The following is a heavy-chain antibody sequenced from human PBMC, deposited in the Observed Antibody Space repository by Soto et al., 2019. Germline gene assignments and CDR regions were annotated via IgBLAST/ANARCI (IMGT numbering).Heavy chain of an antibody. V-gene: IGHV3-48*03. J-gene: IGHJ2*01. CDR1: GFTFSTYD. CDR2: ISDGVTIM. D-gene: IGHD6-13*01. CDR3: ARDGLNISSWYFDL. Sequence: EVQLVESGGGLVQPGGSLRLSCVASGFTFSTYDMNWVRQAPGGGLEWISYISDGVTIMYYSDSVKGRVTISRDNAKKSLDLQMNSLRAEDTAIYYCARDGLNISSWYFDLWGRGTLVTVSS.